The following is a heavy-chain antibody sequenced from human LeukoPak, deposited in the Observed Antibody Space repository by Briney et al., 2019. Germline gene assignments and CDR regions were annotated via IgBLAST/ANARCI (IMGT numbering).Heavy chain of an antibody. CDR3: ARDGGVDYGDYFDY. CDR2: IYYSGST. J-gene: IGHJ4*02. D-gene: IGHD4-17*01. Sequence: SQTLSLTCTVSGGSISSSSYYWGWIRQPPGKGLEWIGSIYYSGSTYYNPSLKSRVTISVDTSKNQFSLKLSSVTAADTAVYYCARDGGVDYGDYFDYWGQGTLVTVSS. V-gene: IGHV4-39*07. CDR1: GGSISSSSYY.